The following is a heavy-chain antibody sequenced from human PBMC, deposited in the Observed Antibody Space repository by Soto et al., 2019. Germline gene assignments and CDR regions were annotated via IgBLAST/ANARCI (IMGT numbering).Heavy chain of an antibody. V-gene: IGHV3-23*01. D-gene: IGHD3-22*01. CDR1: GFTFSSYA. CDR3: AKLGPDYYDSSGYYQVDY. CDR2: ISGSGGST. J-gene: IGHJ4*02. Sequence: GGSLRLSCAASGFTFSSYAMSWVRQAPGKGLEWVSAISGSGGSTYYADSVKGRFTISRDNSKNTLYLQMNSLRAEDTAVYYCAKLGPDYYDSSGYYQVDYWGQGTMVTVSS.